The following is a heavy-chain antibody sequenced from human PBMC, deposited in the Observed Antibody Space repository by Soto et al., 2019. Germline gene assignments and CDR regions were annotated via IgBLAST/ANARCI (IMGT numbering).Heavy chain of an antibody. Sequence: SETLSLTCTVSGGSISSYYWSWIRQPPGKGLEWIGYIYYSGSTNYNPSLKSRVTISVDTSKNQFSLKLSSVTAADTAVYYCARDRLGFGPGESSNCFDPWGQGTLVTVSS. CDR2: IYYSGST. D-gene: IGHD3-10*01. V-gene: IGHV4-59*01. CDR1: GGSISSYY. J-gene: IGHJ5*02. CDR3: ARDRLGFGPGESSNCFDP.